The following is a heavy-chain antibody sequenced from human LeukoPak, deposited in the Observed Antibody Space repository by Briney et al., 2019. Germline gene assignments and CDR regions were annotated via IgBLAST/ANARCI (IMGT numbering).Heavy chain of an antibody. V-gene: IGHV3-23*01. J-gene: IGHJ4*02. CDR3: AKQNTMVRLNDY. Sequence: GGSLRLSCAASGFTFSSYAMSWVRQAPGKGLEWASAISGSGGGTYYADSVKGRFTISRDNSKNTLYLQMNSLRAEDTAVYYCAKQNTMVRLNDYWGQGTLVTVSS. CDR2: ISGSGGGT. D-gene: IGHD3-10*01. CDR1: GFTFSSYA.